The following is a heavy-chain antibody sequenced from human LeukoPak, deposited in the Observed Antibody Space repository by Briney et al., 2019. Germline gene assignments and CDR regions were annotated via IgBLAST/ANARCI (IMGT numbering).Heavy chain of an antibody. Sequence: AASVKVSCKASGYTFIYYDMHWVRQAPGQGLEWVGTINPYDNSTNYAQKFQGRVTMTRDMSTSTVYMELNSLRSEDTAVYYCAGFTGLGAFDIWGQGTMVTVSS. D-gene: IGHD1-1*01. CDR2: INPYDNST. V-gene: IGHV1-46*01. CDR1: GYTFIYYD. J-gene: IGHJ3*02. CDR3: AGFTGLGAFDI.